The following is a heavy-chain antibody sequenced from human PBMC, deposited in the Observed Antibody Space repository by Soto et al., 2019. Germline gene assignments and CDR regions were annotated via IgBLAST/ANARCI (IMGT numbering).Heavy chain of an antibody. D-gene: IGHD2-21*02. CDR2: ISAYNGNT. J-gene: IGHJ4*02. V-gene: IGHV1-18*01. CDR3: EVTTGY. CDR1: GYTFSTYG. Sequence: GASVKVSCKASGYTFSTYGISWVRQAPGQGLEWMGWISAYNGNTGYAPQFQGRVTMTRNTSISTAYMELSSLRSEDTAVYYCEVTTGYWGQGTKVTVSS.